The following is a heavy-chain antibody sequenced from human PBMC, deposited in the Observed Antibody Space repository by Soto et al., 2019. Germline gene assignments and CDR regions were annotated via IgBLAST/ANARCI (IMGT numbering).Heavy chain of an antibody. CDR1: GFTFSSYA. D-gene: IGHD5-18*01. Sequence: EVQLLESGGGLVQPGGSLRLSCAASGFTFSSYAMSWVRQAPGKGLEWVSAISGSGGSTYYADSVKGRVTISRDTSKNTLYLQMNSLRAEDTAVYYCAKERAMVSYYFDYWGQGTLVTVSS. CDR3: AKERAMVSYYFDY. V-gene: IGHV3-23*01. CDR2: ISGSGGST. J-gene: IGHJ4*02.